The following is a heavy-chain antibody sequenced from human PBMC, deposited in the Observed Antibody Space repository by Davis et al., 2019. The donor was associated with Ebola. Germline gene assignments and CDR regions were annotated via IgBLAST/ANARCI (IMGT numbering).Heavy chain of an antibody. D-gene: IGHD5-24*01. CDR3: ARDVRMATTY. CDR2: IKQDGSEK. Sequence: GESLKISCETSGFIFRNYVMSWVRQAPGKGLEWVANIKQDGSEKYYVDSVKGRFTISRDNAKNSLYLQMNSLRAEDTAVYYCARDVRMATTYWGQGALVTVSS. V-gene: IGHV3-7*01. J-gene: IGHJ4*02. CDR1: GFIFRNYV.